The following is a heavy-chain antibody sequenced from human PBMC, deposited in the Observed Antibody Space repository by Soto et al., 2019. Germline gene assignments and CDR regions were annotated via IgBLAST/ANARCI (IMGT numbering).Heavy chain of an antibody. CDR3: ARVSDIVVVVAALDAFDI. D-gene: IGHD2-15*01. CDR2: MNPNSGNT. V-gene: IGHV1-8*01. J-gene: IGHJ3*02. CDR1: GYTFTSYD. Sequence: ASVKVSCKASGYTFTSYDINWVRQATGQGLEWMGWMNPNSGNTGYAQKFQGRVTMTRNTSISTAYMELSSLRSEDTAVYYFARVSDIVVVVAALDAFDIWGQGTMVTVSS.